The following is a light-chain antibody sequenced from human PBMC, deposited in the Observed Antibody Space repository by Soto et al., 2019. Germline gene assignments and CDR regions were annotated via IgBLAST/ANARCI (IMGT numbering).Light chain of an antibody. Sequence: EMVMTQSPATLSVSPGERATLSCRASQSVSGNLAWYQQKPGQAPRLLIYGVSTRATGIPARFSGSGSGTEFTLTISSLQSEDFAVYYCQQYNNWLITFGQGTRLEIK. CDR2: GVS. J-gene: IGKJ5*01. CDR1: QSVSGN. CDR3: QQYNNWLIT. V-gene: IGKV3-15*01.